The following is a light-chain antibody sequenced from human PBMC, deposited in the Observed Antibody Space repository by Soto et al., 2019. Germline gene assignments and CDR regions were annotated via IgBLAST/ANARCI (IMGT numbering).Light chain of an antibody. CDR3: QQYFVSPWT. CDR2: WAY. J-gene: IGKJ1*01. Sequence: DIVMTQSPDSLCASLGERATISCKSSQSVLYSSNNKNYLAWYQQKPGQPPKLLIYWAYTRESGVPDRFRGSGSETDFTLTISSLQAEDVAVYYCQQYFVSPWTFGQGTKVDIK. V-gene: IGKV4-1*01. CDR1: QSVLYSSNNKNY.